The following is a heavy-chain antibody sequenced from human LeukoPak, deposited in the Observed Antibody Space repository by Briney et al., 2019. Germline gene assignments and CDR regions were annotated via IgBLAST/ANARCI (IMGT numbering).Heavy chain of an antibody. V-gene: IGHV4-34*09. CDR2: IYYSGST. D-gene: IGHD2-15*01. CDR1: GGSFSGYY. CDR3: ARGGILWSN. Sequence: SETLSLTCAVYGGSFSGYYWSWIRQPPGKGLEWIGYIYYSGSTYYNPSLKSRVTISVDTSKNQFSLKLSSVTAADTAVYYCARGGILWSNWGQGTLVTVSS. J-gene: IGHJ4*02.